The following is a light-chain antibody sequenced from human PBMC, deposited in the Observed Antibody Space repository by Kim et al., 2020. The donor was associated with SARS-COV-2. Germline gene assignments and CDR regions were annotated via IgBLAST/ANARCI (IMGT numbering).Light chain of an antibody. J-gene: IGKJ2*01. CDR1: QSISSH. CDR2: AAS. V-gene: IGKV1-39*01. CDR3: QQSYITPFT. Sequence: DIQMTQSPSSLSASVGDRVTITCRTTQSISSHLNWYQQKPGRAPKLLISAASTLQGGVPSRFSGSGSETDFTLTISSLQPEDFATYFCQQSYITPFTFGHETKLEI.